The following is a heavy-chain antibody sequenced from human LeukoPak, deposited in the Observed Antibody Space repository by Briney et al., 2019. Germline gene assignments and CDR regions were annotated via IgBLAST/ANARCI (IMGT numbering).Heavy chain of an antibody. CDR1: GFTVSSNY. CDR3: ARDSWSVAGLYY. CDR2: IHSGGTT. Sequence: TGGSLRLSCAASGFTVSSNYMTWVRQAPGKGLEWVSLIHSGGTTYYADPVKGRFTISRDNSKNTLYLQMNSLRAEDTAVYYCARDSWSVAGLYYWGQGTVVTVSS. V-gene: IGHV3-66*01. J-gene: IGHJ4*02. D-gene: IGHD6-19*01.